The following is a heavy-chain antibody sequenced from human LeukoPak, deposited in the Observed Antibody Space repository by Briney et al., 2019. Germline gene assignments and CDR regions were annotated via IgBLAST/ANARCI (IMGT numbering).Heavy chain of an antibody. V-gene: IGHV3-43*01. Sequence: GGSLRLSCAASGFTFGDYTMHWVRQAPGKGLEWVSLISWDGGTRYYADSVKGRFTISRDNSKKSLYLQMNSLRTEDTALYYCAKELEAAAAFDYWGQGTLVTVSS. CDR2: ISWDGGTR. CDR3: AKELEAAAAFDY. J-gene: IGHJ4*02. CDR1: GFTFGDYT. D-gene: IGHD6-13*01.